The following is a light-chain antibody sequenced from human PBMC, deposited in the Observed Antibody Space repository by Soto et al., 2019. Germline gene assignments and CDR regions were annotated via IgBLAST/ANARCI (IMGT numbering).Light chain of an antibody. Sequence: QSVLTQPASVSGSPGQSITISCTGTISDVGGYNYVSWYQQHPGKAPKLMIFDVSNRPSGVSNRFSGSKSGYTASLTISGLQAVDEADHYCSSYTRSRTYAFGTWTRSPS. CDR2: DVS. V-gene: IGLV2-14*03. CDR3: SSYTRSRTYA. J-gene: IGLJ1*01. CDR1: ISDVGGYNY.